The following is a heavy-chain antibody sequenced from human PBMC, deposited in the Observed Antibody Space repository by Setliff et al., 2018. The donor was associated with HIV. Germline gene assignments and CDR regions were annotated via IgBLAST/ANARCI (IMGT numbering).Heavy chain of an antibody. CDR2: ISTYNRDT. D-gene: IGHD6-19*01. CDR3: ARDPSLIAVESFDY. V-gene: IGHV1-18*01. Sequence: ASVKVSCKVSGYTFLSYGISWVRQAPGQGLEWMGWISTYNRDTNSAQKFEDRLSLSTNSSTSTAYMELRSLRSDDTAIYYCARDPSLIAVESFDYWGQGTLVTVSS. CDR1: GYTFLSYG. J-gene: IGHJ4*02.